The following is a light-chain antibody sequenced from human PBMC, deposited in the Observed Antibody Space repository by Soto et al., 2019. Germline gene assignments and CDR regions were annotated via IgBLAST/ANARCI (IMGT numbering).Light chain of an antibody. V-gene: IGKV3-20*01. Sequence: EVVLTQSPGTVSLSPGERATLSCRASQSVTSNYVAWYQQKPGQAPRLLIYAASSRATGIPARFSGSGSGTDFTLSISRLEPEDFAVYYCQQYGSSITCTFGQGTKVEIK. CDR3: QQYGSSITCT. CDR1: QSVTSNY. CDR2: AAS. J-gene: IGKJ1*01.